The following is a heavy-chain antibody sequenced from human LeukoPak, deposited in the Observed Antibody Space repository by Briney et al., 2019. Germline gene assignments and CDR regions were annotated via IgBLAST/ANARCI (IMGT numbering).Heavy chain of an antibody. Sequence: SETLSLTCTVSGYSITTGHYWSWIRQPPGKGLEWIGYIYYSGSTYYNPSLKSRVTISVDTSKNQFSLKLSSVTAADTAVYYCARDRQQLGGCFDYWGQGTLVTVSS. V-gene: IGHV4-31*03. D-gene: IGHD6-13*01. CDR2: IYYSGST. J-gene: IGHJ4*02. CDR1: GYSITTGHY. CDR3: ARDRQQLGGCFDY.